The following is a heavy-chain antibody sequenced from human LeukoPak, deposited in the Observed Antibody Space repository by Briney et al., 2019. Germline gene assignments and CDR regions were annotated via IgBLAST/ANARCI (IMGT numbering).Heavy chain of an antibody. Sequence: GGSLRLSCAASGFTFSSYEMNWVRQAPGKGLEWVSYISSSGSTIYYADSVKGRFTISRDNAKNSLYLQMNSLRAEDTAVYYCARDRPRIQLWSRSIFDYWGQGTLVTVSS. CDR1: GFTFSSYE. CDR3: ARDRPRIQLWSRSIFDY. D-gene: IGHD5-18*01. CDR2: ISSSGSTI. J-gene: IGHJ4*02. V-gene: IGHV3-48*03.